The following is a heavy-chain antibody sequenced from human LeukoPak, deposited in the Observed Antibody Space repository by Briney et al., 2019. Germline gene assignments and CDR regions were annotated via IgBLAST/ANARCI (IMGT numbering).Heavy chain of an antibody. Sequence: GRSLRRSCAASGFTFSSYAMQWVRQAPGKGLVWGAVISYDGSNKYYADSVKGRFTISRDNSKNPLYLQMNSLRAEETAVYYCARARGQWLADAFDIWGQGTMVTVSS. CDR1: GFTFSSYA. J-gene: IGHJ3*02. CDR3: ARARGQWLADAFDI. D-gene: IGHD6-19*01. V-gene: IGHV3-30-3*01. CDR2: ISYDGSNK.